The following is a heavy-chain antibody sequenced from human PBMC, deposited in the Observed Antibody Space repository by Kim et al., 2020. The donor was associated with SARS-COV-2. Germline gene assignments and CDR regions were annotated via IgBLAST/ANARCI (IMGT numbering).Heavy chain of an antibody. V-gene: IGHV3-33*05. J-gene: IGHJ6*02. CDR2: ISYDGSNK. CDR1: GFTFSSYG. Sequence: GGSLRLSCAASGFTFSSYGMHWVRQAPGKGLEWVAVISYDGSNKDYADSVKGRFTISRDNSKNTLYLQMNSLRAEDTAVYYCARDDVDCSSTRCYSAWTYYYYVMDVWGQGTTVTVSS. CDR3: ARDDVDCSSTRCYSAWTYYYYVMDV. D-gene: IGHD2-2*01.